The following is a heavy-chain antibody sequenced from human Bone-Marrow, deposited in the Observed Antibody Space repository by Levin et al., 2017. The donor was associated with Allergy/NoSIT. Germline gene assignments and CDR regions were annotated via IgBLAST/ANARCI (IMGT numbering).Heavy chain of an antibody. CDR3: ARPYAPNKYYFGMDV. V-gene: IGHV3-33*01. J-gene: IGHJ6*02. Sequence: GESLKISCAAAGFTFTSSAMHWVRQAPGKGLESVAVIWFDGSIRDYEDSVKGRFAISRDNAQQSLYLQMDSLRDEDTAVYYCARPYAPNKYYFGMDVWGQGTTVTVSS. D-gene: IGHD1/OR15-1a*01. CDR2: IWFDGSIR. CDR1: GFTFTSSA.